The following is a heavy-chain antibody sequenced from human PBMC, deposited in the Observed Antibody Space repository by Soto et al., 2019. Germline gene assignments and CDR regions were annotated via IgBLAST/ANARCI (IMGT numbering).Heavy chain of an antibody. D-gene: IGHD3-22*01. Sequence: SETLSLTCTVSGGSISSGGYYWSWIRQHPGKGLEWMGYIYYSGSTYYNPSLKSRVTISVDTPKNQFSLKLSSVTAADTAVYYCARVHHSYDSSGSGGAFDIWGQGTMVTVSS. CDR3: ARVHHSYDSSGSGGAFDI. CDR1: GGSISSGGYY. J-gene: IGHJ3*02. CDR2: IYYSGST. V-gene: IGHV4-31*03.